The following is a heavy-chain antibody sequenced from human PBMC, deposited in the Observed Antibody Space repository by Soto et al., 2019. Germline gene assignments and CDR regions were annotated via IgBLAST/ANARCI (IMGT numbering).Heavy chain of an antibody. D-gene: IGHD3-3*01. J-gene: IGHJ4*02. CDR3: ARGGLYDLWSGLFD. V-gene: IGHV4-30-4*01. CDR2: MHDSGTT. CDR1: GASVTSGDYY. Sequence: LSLTCSVSGASVTSGDYYWNWIRQTPGTGLEWLGYMHDSGTTSYNPSLKSRVTISRDTSKNQFSLKLTSVSAADTAVYFCARGGLYDLWSGLFDWGQGIRVTVSS.